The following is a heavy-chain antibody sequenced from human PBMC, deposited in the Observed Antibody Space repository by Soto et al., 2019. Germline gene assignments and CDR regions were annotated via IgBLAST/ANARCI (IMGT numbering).Heavy chain of an antibody. V-gene: IGHV4-4*02. CDR2: VYRTVGT. CDR1: GGSISTSNW. D-gene: IGHD6-13*01. J-gene: IGHJ4*02. CDR3: ARARATIAAAVIFDC. Sequence: QVQLQESGPGLVKPSGTLSLTCAVSGGSISTSNWWSWVRQPPGKGLEWIGEVYRTVGTNYNPSLESRVIVSVDKSKNQFSLKLTSVTAADTAVYYCARARATIAAAVIFDCWGQGTLVTVSS.